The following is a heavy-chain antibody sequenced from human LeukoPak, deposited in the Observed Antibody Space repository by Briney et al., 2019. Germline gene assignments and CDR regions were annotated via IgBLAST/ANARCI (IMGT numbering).Heavy chain of an antibody. J-gene: IGHJ6*03. CDR3: AREGGYFDYMDV. D-gene: IGHD3-9*01. CDR1: GGSFSGYY. V-gene: IGHV4-59*10. Sequence: SETLSLTCAVYGGSFSGYYWSWIRQPPGKGLEWIGRIYTSGSTYYNPSLKSRVTISVDTSKNQFSLKLSSVTAADTAVYYCAREGGYFDYMDVWGKGTTVTISS. CDR2: IYTSGST.